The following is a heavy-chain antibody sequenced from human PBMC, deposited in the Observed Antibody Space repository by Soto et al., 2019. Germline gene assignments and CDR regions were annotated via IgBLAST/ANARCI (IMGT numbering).Heavy chain of an antibody. Sequence: GSLRLSCVGSGFTFSSNWMTWVRQAPGKGLEWVGNIRQDGSEKNYVDSVKGRFTISRDNAKNSLYLQMNSLRAEDTAVYYCARDYYDSSGYYPRFDYWGQGTLVTVSS. D-gene: IGHD3-22*01. CDR2: IRQDGSEK. CDR3: ARDYYDSSGYYPRFDY. J-gene: IGHJ4*02. CDR1: GFTFSSNW. V-gene: IGHV3-7*04.